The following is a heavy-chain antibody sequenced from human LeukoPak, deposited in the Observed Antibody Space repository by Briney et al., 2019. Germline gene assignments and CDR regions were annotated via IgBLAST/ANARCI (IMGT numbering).Heavy chain of an antibody. CDR1: GFTFSNYA. J-gene: IGHJ4*02. Sequence: PGGSLRLSCAVSGFTFSNYAMSWVRQAPAKGLEWVSAIDGSGVSTYYADSVKGRFTISRDNSKNTLYLQMNSLRAEDTAVYYCAKKYYYDSSGYKVDYWGQGTLVTVSS. CDR2: IDGSGVST. D-gene: IGHD3-22*01. V-gene: IGHV3-23*01. CDR3: AKKYYYDSSGYKVDY.